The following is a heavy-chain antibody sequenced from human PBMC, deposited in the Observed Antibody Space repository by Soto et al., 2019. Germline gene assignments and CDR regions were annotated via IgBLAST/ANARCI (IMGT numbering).Heavy chain of an antibody. J-gene: IGHJ4*02. CDR3: AVPSSGLYYFDY. CDR1: GFTLSSYA. V-gene: IGHV3-30-3*01. D-gene: IGHD3-22*01. CDR2: ISYDGSNK. Sequence: GGSLRLSCAASGFTLSSYAMHWVRQAPGKGLEWVAVISYDGSNKYYADSVKGRFTISRDNSKNTLYLQMNSLRAEDTAVYYCAVPSSGLYYFDYWGQGTLVTVSS.